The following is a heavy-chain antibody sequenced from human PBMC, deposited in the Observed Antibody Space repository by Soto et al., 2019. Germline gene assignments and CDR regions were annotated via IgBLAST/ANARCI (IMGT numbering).Heavy chain of an antibody. D-gene: IGHD5-18*01. CDR3: ARHRDTAMVTAYFDY. CDR2: IYYSGST. V-gene: IGHV4-39*01. J-gene: IGHJ4*02. CDR1: GGSISSSSYY. Sequence: SETLSLTCTVSGGSISSSSYYWGWIRPPPGKGLEWIGSIYYSGSTYYNPSLKSRVTISVDTSKNQFSLKLSSVTAADTAVYYCARHRDTAMVTAYFDYWGQGTLVTVSS.